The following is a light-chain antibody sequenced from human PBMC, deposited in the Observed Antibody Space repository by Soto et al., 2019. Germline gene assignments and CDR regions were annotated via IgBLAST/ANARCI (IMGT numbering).Light chain of an antibody. CDR3: QQYDNIPLT. CDR1: QDISNY. J-gene: IGKJ4*01. V-gene: IGKV1-33*01. CDR2: DAS. Sequence: IQMTQSPSSLSASVGDRVTITFQASQDISNYLNWYQQKPGKAPKLLSSDASNLETGVPSRFSGSGSGTDFNCTISILQPEDNAPYYCQQYDNIPLTFGGGHKVELQ.